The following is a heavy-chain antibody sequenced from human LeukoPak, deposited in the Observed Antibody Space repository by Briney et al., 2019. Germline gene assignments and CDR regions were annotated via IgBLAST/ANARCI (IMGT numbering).Heavy chain of an antibody. J-gene: IGHJ6*02. CDR1: GNSISNYA. CDR2: IIPIFGTA. V-gene: IGHV1-69*13. Sequence: SVKVSCTASGNSISNYAVSWVRQAPGQGFEWMGGIIPIFGTADYAQKFQGRVTITADQSTSTTYMALSSLKSEDTATYYCTTRACHAGGCSSSFYYYYGLHFWGQGTTVSVSS. D-gene: IGHD3-16*01. CDR3: TTRACHAGGCSSSFYYYYGLHF.